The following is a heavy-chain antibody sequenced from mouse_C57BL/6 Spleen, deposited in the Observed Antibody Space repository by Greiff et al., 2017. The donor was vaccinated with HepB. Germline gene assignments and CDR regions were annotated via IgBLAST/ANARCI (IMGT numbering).Heavy chain of an antibody. J-gene: IGHJ4*01. CDR3: VSHGRLYAMDY. D-gene: IGHD3-1*01. CDR1: GFSFNTYA. V-gene: IGHV10-1*01. Sequence: EVQRVESGGGLVQPKGSLKLSCAASGFSFNTYAMNWVRQAPGKGLEWVARIRSKSNNYATYYADSVKDRFTISRDDSESMLYLQMNNLKTEDTAMYYCVSHGRLYAMDYWGQGTSVTVSS. CDR2: IRSKSNNYAT.